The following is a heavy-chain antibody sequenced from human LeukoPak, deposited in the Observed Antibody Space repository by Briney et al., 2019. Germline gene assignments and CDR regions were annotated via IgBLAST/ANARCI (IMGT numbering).Heavy chain of an antibody. CDR1: GYTFTGFY. J-gene: IGHJ4*01. CDR3: ARDKDGAGYDF. Sequence: VSVKVSCKASGYTFTGFYMHWVRQAPGQGLEWMAWINPNNGGTNYAQKFQGRVTLTRDTSISTAYMELSRLRSDDTAVYYCARDKDGAGYDFWGQGTLVTVSS. CDR2: INPNNGGT. D-gene: IGHD3-3*01. V-gene: IGHV1-2*02.